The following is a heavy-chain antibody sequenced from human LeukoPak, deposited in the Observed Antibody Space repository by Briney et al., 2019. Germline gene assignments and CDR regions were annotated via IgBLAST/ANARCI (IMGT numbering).Heavy chain of an antibody. Sequence: SETLSLTCTVSGGSISSYYWSWIRQPAGKGLEWIGRIYTSGSTNYNPSLKSRVTMSVDTSKNQFSLKLSSVTAADTAVYYCARDRRSFWSGSRPNWFDPWGQGTLVPVSS. CDR1: GGSISSYY. CDR3: ARDRRSFWSGSRPNWFDP. J-gene: IGHJ5*02. V-gene: IGHV4-4*07. CDR2: IYTSGST. D-gene: IGHD3-3*01.